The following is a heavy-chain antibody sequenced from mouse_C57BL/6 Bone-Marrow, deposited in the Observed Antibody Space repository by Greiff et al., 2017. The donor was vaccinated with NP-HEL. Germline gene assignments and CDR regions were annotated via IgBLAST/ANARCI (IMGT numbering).Heavy chain of an antibody. CDR1: GYAFSSSW. D-gene: IGHD2-3*01. CDR2: IYPGAGDT. CDR3: TRNDGYYAGY. Sequence: VQLQASGPELVKPGASVKISCKASGYAFSSSWMHWVEQRPGQGLEWIGRIYPGAGDTNYNGKFKGKATLTADKSSSTAYMQLSSLTSEDSAVYFCTRNDGYYAGYWGQGTTLTVSS. V-gene: IGHV1-82*01. J-gene: IGHJ2*01.